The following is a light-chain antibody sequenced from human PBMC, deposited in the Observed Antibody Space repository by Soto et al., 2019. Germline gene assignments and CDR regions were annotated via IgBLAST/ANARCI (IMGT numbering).Light chain of an antibody. Sequence: QSVLTQPPSASGTSGQRVTISCSGSSSNIGSNTVNWYQQLPGTAPKLLIYSNNQRPSGVPDRFSGSKSGTSASLAISGLQYEDEADYYCAAWDVSMNGFYVFGTGTKVTAL. CDR3: AAWDVSMNGFYV. V-gene: IGLV1-44*01. CDR2: SNN. CDR1: SSNIGSNT. J-gene: IGLJ1*01.